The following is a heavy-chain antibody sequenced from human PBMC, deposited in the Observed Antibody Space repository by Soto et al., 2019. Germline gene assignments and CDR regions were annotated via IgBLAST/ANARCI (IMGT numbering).Heavy chain of an antibody. Sequence: QVQLVQSGAEVKKPGSSVKVSCKASGGTFSDYGFHWVRQAPGQGLEWMGGLIPIFGTPNYAQKFQGRVTIIADESTSTVYMDLSSLTYEDTAMYYCARGWDNYDSSGLLTWFDPWGQGTLVTVSS. J-gene: IGHJ5*02. CDR3: ARGWDNYDSSGLLTWFDP. CDR1: GGTFSDYG. V-gene: IGHV1-69*01. D-gene: IGHD3-22*01. CDR2: LIPIFGTP.